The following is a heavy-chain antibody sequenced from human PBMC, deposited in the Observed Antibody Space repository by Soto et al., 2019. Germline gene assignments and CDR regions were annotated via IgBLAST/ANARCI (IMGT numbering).Heavy chain of an antibody. D-gene: IGHD6-19*01. J-gene: IGHJ1*01. V-gene: IGHV3-23*01. CDR1: GFTFSSYA. CDR2: ISGSGDST. Sequence: EVQLLESGGGLVQPGGSLRLSCAASGFTFSSYAMSWVRQAPGKGLEWVSGISGSGDSTYYADSVKGRFTISRDNAKTTLYLQMNSLRAEDTAVYYCAKGVPGKAVAGTGYFQYWGQGTLVTVSS. CDR3: AKGVPGKAVAGTGYFQY.